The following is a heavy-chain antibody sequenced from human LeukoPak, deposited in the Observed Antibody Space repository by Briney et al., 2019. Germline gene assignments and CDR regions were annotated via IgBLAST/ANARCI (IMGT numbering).Heavy chain of an antibody. Sequence: GGSLRLSCAASGFTFSSYAISWVRQAPGQGLEWMGGIIPIFGTANYAQKFQGRVTITADESTSTAYMELSSLRSEDTAVYYCARGYSSGWYRGRHFDYWGQGTLVTVSS. D-gene: IGHD6-19*01. V-gene: IGHV1-69*01. CDR2: IIPIFGTA. CDR1: GFTFSSYA. J-gene: IGHJ4*02. CDR3: ARGYSSGWYRGRHFDY.